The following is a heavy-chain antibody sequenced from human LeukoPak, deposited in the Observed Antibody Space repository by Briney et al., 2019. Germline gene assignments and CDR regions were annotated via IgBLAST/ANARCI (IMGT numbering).Heavy chain of an antibody. CDR3: AKWGDYDILTGYYVSDF. Sequence: GGSLRLSCAASGFIFRNYAMSWGRQAPGKGLEWVSAITGSGDTTYYADSVKGRFTISRDNSKNMLYVEMNTLRAEDTAVYYCAKWGDYDILTGYYVSDFWGQGTLVTVSS. D-gene: IGHD3-9*01. CDR2: ITGSGDTT. V-gene: IGHV3-23*01. J-gene: IGHJ4*02. CDR1: GFIFRNYA.